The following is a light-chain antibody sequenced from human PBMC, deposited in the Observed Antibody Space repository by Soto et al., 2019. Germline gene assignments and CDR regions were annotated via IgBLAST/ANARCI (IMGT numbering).Light chain of an antibody. V-gene: IGLV2-8*01. CDR3: ASYGGRDDML. CDR2: GVT. CDR1: SSDVGGYDR. Sequence: QSALTQPPSASGSPGQSVTIACTGTSSDVGGYDRVSWFQQHPGKPPKLIIYGVTDRLSGVPYRVSGSKSGNTASLTVSGLQAEDEADYFCASYGGRDDMLFGGGTQLTVL. J-gene: IGLJ2*01.